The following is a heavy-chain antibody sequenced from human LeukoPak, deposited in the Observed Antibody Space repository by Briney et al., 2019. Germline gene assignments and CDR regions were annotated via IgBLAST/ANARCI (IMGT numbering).Heavy chain of an antibody. Sequence: ASVKVSCKASGYTFTSYGISWVRQAPGQWLEWMGWISAYNGNTNYAQKLQGRVTMTTDTSTSTAYMELRSLRSDDTAVYYCARRQEYSQTYYFDYWGQGTLVTVSS. CDR2: ISAYNGNT. V-gene: IGHV1-18*01. CDR3: ARRQEYSQTYYFDY. J-gene: IGHJ4*02. D-gene: IGHD5-18*01. CDR1: GYTFTSYG.